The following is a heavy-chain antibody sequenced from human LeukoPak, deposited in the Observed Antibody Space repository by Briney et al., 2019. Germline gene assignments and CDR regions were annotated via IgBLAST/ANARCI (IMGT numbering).Heavy chain of an antibody. CDR3: ARNELDIVVVPAAINYYYGMDV. CDR2: ISCDGTNK. D-gene: IGHD2-2*03. Sequence: PGRSLRLSCAASGFTFSSYAMHWVRQAPGKGLEWVAVISCDGTNKYYADSVKGRFTISRNNSKNTLYLQMISLRAQDTAVYYCARNELDIVVVPAAINYYYGMDVWGQGTTVTGSS. J-gene: IGHJ6*02. CDR1: GFTFSSYA. V-gene: IGHV3-30-3*01.